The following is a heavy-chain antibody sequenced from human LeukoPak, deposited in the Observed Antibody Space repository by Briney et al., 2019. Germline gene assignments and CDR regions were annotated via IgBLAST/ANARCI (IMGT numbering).Heavy chain of an antibody. CDR2: IYTSGST. D-gene: IGHD1-14*01. CDR1: GGSISSGSYY. CDR3: ARVPPYYYYMDV. Sequence: SETLSLTCTVSGGSISSGSYYWSWIRQPAGKGLEWIGRIYTSGSTNYNPSLKSRVTISVDTSKNQFSLKLSSVTAADTAVYYCARVPPYYYYMDVWGKGTTVTVSS. V-gene: IGHV4-61*02. J-gene: IGHJ6*03.